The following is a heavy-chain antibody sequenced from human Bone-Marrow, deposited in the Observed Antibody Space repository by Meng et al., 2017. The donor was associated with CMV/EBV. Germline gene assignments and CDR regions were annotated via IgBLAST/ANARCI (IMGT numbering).Heavy chain of an antibody. CDR1: GYTFTGYY. CDR2: INPNSGGT. J-gene: IGHJ5*02. Sequence: ASVKVSCKASGYTFTGYYMHWVRQAPGQGLEWMGWINPNSGGTNYAQKFQGRVTMTRDTSISKAYMGLSRLRSDDTAVYYCARGRYCSSTSCHFPFDPWGQGTLVTFSS. V-gene: IGHV1-2*02. CDR3: ARGRYCSSTSCHFPFDP. D-gene: IGHD2-2*01.